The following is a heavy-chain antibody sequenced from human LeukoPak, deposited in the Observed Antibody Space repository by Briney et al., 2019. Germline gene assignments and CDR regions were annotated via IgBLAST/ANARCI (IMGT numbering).Heavy chain of an antibody. CDR3: ARDLRAVTHPQYNWFDP. Sequence: SETLSLTCTVSGGSISGYYWSWIRQPPGKGLEWIGYIYYSGSTNYNPSLKSRVTISVDTSKNQFSLKLSSVTAADTAVYYCARDLRAVTHPQYNWFDPWGQGTLVTVSS. CDR1: GGSISGYY. D-gene: IGHD4-17*01. CDR2: IYYSGST. V-gene: IGHV4-59*01. J-gene: IGHJ5*02.